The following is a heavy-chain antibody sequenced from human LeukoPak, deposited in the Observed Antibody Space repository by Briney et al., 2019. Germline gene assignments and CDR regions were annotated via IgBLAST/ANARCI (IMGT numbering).Heavy chain of an antibody. CDR3: TRDTAEYSSSALDY. D-gene: IGHD6-6*01. CDR2: IRSKAYGGTT. Sequence: PGGSLRLSCTASGFTFGDYAMSWVRQAPGKGLEWVGFIRSKAYGGTTEYAASVKGRFTISRDDSKSIAYLQMNSLKTEDTAVYYCTRDTAEYSSSALDYRGQGTLVTVSS. J-gene: IGHJ4*02. CDR1: GFTFGDYA. V-gene: IGHV3-49*04.